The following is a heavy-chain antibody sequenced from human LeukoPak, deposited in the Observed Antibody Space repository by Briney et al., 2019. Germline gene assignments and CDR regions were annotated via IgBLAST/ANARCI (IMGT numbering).Heavy chain of an antibody. V-gene: IGHV4-61*01. CDR2: IYYSGST. CDR3: ARAVTEMATTSVDY. D-gene: IGHD5-24*01. J-gene: IGHJ4*02. Sequence: SETLSLTCTVSGGSVSSGSYYWRWIRQPPGKGLEWIGYIYYSGSTNYNPSLKSRVTISVDTSKNQFSLKLSSVTAADTAVYYCARAVTEMATTSVDYWGQGTLVTVSS. CDR1: GGSVSSGSYY.